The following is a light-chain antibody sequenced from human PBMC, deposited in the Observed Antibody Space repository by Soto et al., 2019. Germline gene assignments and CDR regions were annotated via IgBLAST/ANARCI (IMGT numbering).Light chain of an antibody. CDR3: QQRYNWPIT. CDR2: ADS. CDR1: QSVIGY. Sequence: EIVLTHSPSTLSLSPVETATLACRASQSVIGYIGWYQQKPGQAPRLLIYADSNRATGIPARFSGSGSGTDFTLTISSLEPEDFSVYYCQQRYNWPITFGQGTRLENK. V-gene: IGKV3-11*01. J-gene: IGKJ5*01.